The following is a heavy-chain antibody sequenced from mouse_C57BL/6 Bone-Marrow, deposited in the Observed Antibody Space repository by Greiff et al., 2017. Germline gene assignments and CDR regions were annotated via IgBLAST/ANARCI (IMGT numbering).Heavy chain of an antibody. CDR1: GYTFTNYW. CDR2: IYPGGGYT. CDR3: AREGAFYYAMDY. D-gene: IGHD3-1*01. Sequence: QVQLQQSGAELVRPGTSVEMSCKASGYTFTNYWIGWAKQRPGHGLEWIGDIYPGGGYTNYNEKFKGKATLTADKSSSTAYMQFSSLTSEDSAIYYCAREGAFYYAMDYWGQGTSVTVSS. V-gene: IGHV1-63*01. J-gene: IGHJ4*01.